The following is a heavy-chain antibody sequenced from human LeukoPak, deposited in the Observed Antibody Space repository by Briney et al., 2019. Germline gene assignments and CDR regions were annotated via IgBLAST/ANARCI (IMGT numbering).Heavy chain of an antibody. Sequence: SETLSLTCAVYGGSFSGYYWSWIRQPPEKGLEWIGEINHSGSTNYNPSLKSRVTISVDTSKNQFSLKLSSVTAADTAVYYCARGNRPYFDYWGQGTLVTVSS. CDR3: ARGNRPYFDY. J-gene: IGHJ4*02. D-gene: IGHD1-14*01. V-gene: IGHV4-34*01. CDR1: GGSFSGYY. CDR2: INHSGST.